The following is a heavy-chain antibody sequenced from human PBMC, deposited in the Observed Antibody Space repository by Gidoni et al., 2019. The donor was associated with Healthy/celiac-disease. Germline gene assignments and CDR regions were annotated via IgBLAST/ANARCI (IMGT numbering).Heavy chain of an antibody. Sequence: EVQLVQSGAEVKKPGESLKISCKGSGYSFTSYWIGWVRQMPGKGLEWMGIIYPGDSDTRYSPSFQGQVTISADKSISTAYLQWSSLKASDTAMYYCARHDPPYYYDSSGRAFDIWGQGTMVTVSS. CDR2: IYPGDSDT. CDR3: ARHDPPYYYDSSGRAFDI. D-gene: IGHD3-22*01. CDR1: GYSFTSYW. J-gene: IGHJ3*02. V-gene: IGHV5-51*01.